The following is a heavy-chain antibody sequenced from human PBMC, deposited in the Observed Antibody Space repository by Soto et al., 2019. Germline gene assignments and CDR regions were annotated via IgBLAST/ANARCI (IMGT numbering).Heavy chain of an antibody. CDR3: VKHQVSLVRGISPFDY. D-gene: IGHD3-10*01. J-gene: IGHJ4*02. Sequence: GGSLILSCAVSGFTFNSNYMTWVRQAPGKGLEWVSTISSSGAFTYHADSVRGRLTISRDNSKNTVYLQMNSLRAEDTAVYYCVKHQVSLVRGISPFDYWGQGALVTVSS. CDR1: GFTFNSNY. V-gene: IGHV3-23*01. CDR2: ISSSGAFT.